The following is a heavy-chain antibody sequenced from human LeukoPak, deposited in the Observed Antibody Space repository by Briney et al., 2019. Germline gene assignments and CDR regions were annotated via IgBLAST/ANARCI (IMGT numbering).Heavy chain of an antibody. D-gene: IGHD3-3*01. CDR1: GYTFTSYD. Sequence: ASVKVSCKASGYTFTSYDINWVRQATGQGLEWMGWMNPNSGNTGYAQKFQGRVTMTRNTSISTAYMELSSLRSEDTAVYYCARENYDFWSGYLNYYYGMDVWGQGTTVTVSS. J-gene: IGHJ6*02. CDR2: MNPNSGNT. V-gene: IGHV1-8*01. CDR3: ARENYDFWSGYLNYYYGMDV.